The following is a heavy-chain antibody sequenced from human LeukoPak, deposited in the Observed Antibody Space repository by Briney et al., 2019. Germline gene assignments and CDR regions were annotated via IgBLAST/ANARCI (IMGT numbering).Heavy chain of an antibody. Sequence: GGSLRLSCAASGFTFNSYWMNWVRQAPGKGLEWVANIKQDGSEKYYVDSVKGRFTISRDNSKNTLYLQMNSLRAEDTAVYYCARGISGSLPYYYYYGMDVWGQGTTVTVSS. CDR1: GFTFNSYW. V-gene: IGHV3-7*01. J-gene: IGHJ6*02. CDR3: ARGISGSLPYYYYYGMDV. CDR2: IKQDGSEK. D-gene: IGHD6-19*01.